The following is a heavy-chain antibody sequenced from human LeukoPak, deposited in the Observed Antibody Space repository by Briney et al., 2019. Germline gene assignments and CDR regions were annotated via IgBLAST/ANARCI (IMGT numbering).Heavy chain of an antibody. D-gene: IGHD3-22*01. CDR1: GGSISGYY. CDR3: ARRSSSGYYYPFDY. Sequence: SETLSLTCIVSGGSISGYYWSWIRQPPGKGLEWIGYIYHSGSTNYNPSLKSRVTISVDTSKNQFSLRLSSVTAADTAVYYCARRSSSGYYYPFDYWGQGTLVTVSS. CDR2: IYHSGST. J-gene: IGHJ4*02. V-gene: IGHV4-59*08.